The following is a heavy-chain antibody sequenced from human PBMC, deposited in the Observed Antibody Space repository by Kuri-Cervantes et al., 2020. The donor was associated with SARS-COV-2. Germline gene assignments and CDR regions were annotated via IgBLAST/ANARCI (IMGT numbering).Heavy chain of an antibody. Sequence: ASVKVSCKASGYTFTSYDINWVRQAPGRGLEWMGWMNPNSGNTGYAQKFQGRVTITRNTSISTAYMELSSLRSEDTAVYYCARDSSPCSSTRCYVSWFDPWGQGTLVTVSS. CDR2: MNPNSGNT. D-gene: IGHD2-2*01. CDR1: GYTFTSYD. CDR3: ARDSSPCSSTRCYVSWFDP. J-gene: IGHJ5*02. V-gene: IGHV1-8*03.